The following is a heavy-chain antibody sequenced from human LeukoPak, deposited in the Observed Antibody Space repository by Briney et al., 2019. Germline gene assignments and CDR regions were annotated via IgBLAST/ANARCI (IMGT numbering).Heavy chain of an antibody. Sequence: ASVTVSCTVSGYTLTELSMHWVRQAPGKGLEWMGGFDPEDGETIYAQKFQGRVTMTEDTSTDTAYMELSSLRSEDTAVYYCATDRGGSYFFDYWGQGTLVTVSS. CDR1: GYTLTELS. D-gene: IGHD1-26*01. V-gene: IGHV1-24*01. CDR2: FDPEDGET. J-gene: IGHJ4*02. CDR3: ATDRGGSYFFDY.